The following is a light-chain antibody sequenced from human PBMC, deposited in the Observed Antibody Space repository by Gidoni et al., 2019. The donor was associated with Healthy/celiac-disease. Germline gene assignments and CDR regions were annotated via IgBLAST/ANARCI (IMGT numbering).Light chain of an antibody. V-gene: IGKV3-11*01. CDR3: QQRSNWPPLT. CDR1: HSVSSY. J-gene: IGKJ4*01. CDR2: DAA. Sequence: ATLSCRASHSVSSYLAWYQQKPGQPPRLLIHDAANKATGSPASFSGSGSWTDVTLTISSLEPDDFAVYYCQQRSNWPPLTFGGGTKVEIK.